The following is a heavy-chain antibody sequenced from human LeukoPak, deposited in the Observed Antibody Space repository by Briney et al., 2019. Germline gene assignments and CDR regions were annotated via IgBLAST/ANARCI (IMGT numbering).Heavy chain of an antibody. Sequence: PGGSLRLSCAASGFTFSNAWMSWVRQAPGKGLEWVGRIKSKTDGGTTDYAAPVKGRFTISRDDSKNTLYLQMNSLKTEDTAVYYCTTTYYYDSSGYHWGQGTLVTVSS. D-gene: IGHD3-22*01. J-gene: IGHJ4*01. CDR1: GFTFSNAW. CDR3: TTTYYYDSSGYH. CDR2: IKSKTDGGTT. V-gene: IGHV3-15*01.